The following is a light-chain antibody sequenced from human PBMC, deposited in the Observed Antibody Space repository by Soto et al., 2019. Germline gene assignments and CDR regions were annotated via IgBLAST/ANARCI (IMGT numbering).Light chain of an antibody. CDR3: QQYGSSPRT. V-gene: IGKV3-20*01. J-gene: IGKJ5*01. Sequence: EIVLTQSPGTLSLSPGERATLSCRASQSVSSSYLAWYQQKPGQAPRLLIYGASSRATGTPDRFSGSGSGTDFTLTISRLEPEDFAVYYCQQYGSSPRTFGQGTRREIK. CDR1: QSVSSSY. CDR2: GAS.